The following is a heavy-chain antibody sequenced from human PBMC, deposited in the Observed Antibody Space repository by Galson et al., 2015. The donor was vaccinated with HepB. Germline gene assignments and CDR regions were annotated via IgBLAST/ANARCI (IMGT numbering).Heavy chain of an antibody. CDR2: INPYNGNT. V-gene: IGHV1-18*04. CDR3: ARDRRAGTAATTFARRLAAGLPRKDKHSHDYYYMDV. Sequence: SVKVSCKASGYTFTSYGISWVRQAPGQGLEWVGWINPYNGNTNYAQKLQGRVTMTTDTSTSTAYMELRSLRSDDTAVYYCARDRRAGTAATTFARRLAAGLPRKDKHSHDYYYMDVWGKGTTVTVSS. CDR1: GYTFTSYG. D-gene: IGHD6-25*01. J-gene: IGHJ6*03.